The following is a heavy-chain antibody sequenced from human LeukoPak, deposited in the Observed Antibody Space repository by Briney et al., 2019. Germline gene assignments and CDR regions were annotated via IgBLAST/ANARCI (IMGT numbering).Heavy chain of an antibody. D-gene: IGHD6-19*01. J-gene: IGHJ5*02. CDR2: ISAYNGNT. CDR1: GYTFTSYG. CDR3: AREGYSSGFSGNWFDP. V-gene: IGHV1-18*01. Sequence: ASVKVSCKASGYTFTSYGISWVQQAPGQELEWMGWISAYNGNTNYAQKLQGRVTMTTDTSTSTAYMELRSLRSDDTAVYYCAREGYSSGFSGNWFDPWGQGTLVTVSS.